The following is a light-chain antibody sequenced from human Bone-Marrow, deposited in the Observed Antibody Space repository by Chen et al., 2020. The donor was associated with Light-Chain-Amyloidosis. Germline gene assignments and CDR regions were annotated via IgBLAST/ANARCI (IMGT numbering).Light chain of an antibody. V-gene: IGLV3-25*03. J-gene: IGLJ2*01. CDR1: DLPTKY. CDR3: QSADSSGTYEVI. CDR2: RDT. Sequence: SYDLTQPPSVPVSPGPTARITCSGDDLPTKYAYCYQQKPGQAPVLVIHRDTERPSGISERFSGSSSGTTATLTISGVQAEDEADYHCQSADSSGTYEVIFGGGTKLTVL.